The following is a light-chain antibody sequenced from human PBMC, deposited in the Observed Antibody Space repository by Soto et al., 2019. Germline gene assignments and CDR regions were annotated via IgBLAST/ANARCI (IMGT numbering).Light chain of an antibody. CDR1: QGISSH. J-gene: IGKJ5*01. Sequence: DIQMTQSPSSVSGSVGDRVTITCRASQGISSHLAWYQQKPGKAPKLLIYAASSLQSGVPSRFIGSGSGTDFTLTISSLQSEDFATYYCQQSNSFPITFGQGTRLEIK. CDR2: AAS. V-gene: IGKV1-12*01. CDR3: QQSNSFPIT.